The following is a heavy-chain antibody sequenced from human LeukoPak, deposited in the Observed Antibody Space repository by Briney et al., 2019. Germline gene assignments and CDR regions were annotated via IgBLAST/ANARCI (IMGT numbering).Heavy chain of an antibody. V-gene: IGHV4-38-2*02. Sequence: SETLSLTCTVSDYSISIAYYWGWIRQPPGKGLEWIGSIYHSGSTYYNPSLKSRVTISVHTSKNQFSLKLSSVTAADTAIYYCARSSFGDGRDWFDPWGQG. CDR3: ARSSFGDGRDWFDP. CDR1: DYSISIAYY. J-gene: IGHJ5*02. D-gene: IGHD3-10*01. CDR2: IYHSGST.